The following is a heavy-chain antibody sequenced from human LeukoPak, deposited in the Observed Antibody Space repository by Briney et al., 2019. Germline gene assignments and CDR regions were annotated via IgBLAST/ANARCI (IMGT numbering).Heavy chain of an antibody. CDR1: GFTFSSYW. D-gene: IGHD5-12*01. Sequence: PEGSLRLSCAASGFTFSSYWMHWVRQAPGKGLMWVSRINSDGSITNYADSVKGRFTISRDNAENTLYLQMNSLRAEDTAVYYCARVRATFSPHFDNWGQGTLVTVSS. J-gene: IGHJ4*02. CDR2: INSDGSIT. V-gene: IGHV3-74*01. CDR3: ARVRATFSPHFDN.